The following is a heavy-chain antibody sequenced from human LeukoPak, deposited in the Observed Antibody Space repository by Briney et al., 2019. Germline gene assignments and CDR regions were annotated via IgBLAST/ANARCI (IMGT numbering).Heavy chain of an antibody. D-gene: IGHD3-3*01. V-gene: IGHV4-34*01. CDR2: INHSGST. Sequence: SETLSLTCAVYGGSFSGYYWSWIRQPPGKGLEWIGEINHSGSTNYNPSLKSRVTISVDTSKNQFSLKLSSVTAADMAVYYCARGTAYYDFWSGYGNWFDPWGQGTLVTVSS. CDR3: ARGTAYYDFWSGYGNWFDP. CDR1: GGSFSGYY. J-gene: IGHJ5*02.